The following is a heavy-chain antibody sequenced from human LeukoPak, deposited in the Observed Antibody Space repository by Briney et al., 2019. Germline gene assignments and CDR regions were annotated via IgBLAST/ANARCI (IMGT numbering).Heavy chain of an antibody. J-gene: IGHJ3*02. CDR2: IWYDGSNK. V-gene: IGHV3-33*06. D-gene: IGHD5-18*01. CDR1: GFTFSSYG. CDR3: AKEGPEAAYSYHDAFDI. Sequence: GGSLRLSCAASGFTFSSYGMHWVRQAPGKGLEWVAVIWYDGSNKYYADSVKGRFTISRDNSKNTLYLQMNSLRAEDTAVYYCAKEGPEAAYSYHDAFDIWGQGTMVTVSS.